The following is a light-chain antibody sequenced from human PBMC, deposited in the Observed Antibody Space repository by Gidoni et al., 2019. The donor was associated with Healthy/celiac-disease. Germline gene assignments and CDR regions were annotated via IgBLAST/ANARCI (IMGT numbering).Light chain of an antibody. J-gene: IGLJ1*01. Sequence: QSALTPPASVSGSPAPSITISCTGTSSDVGGYNYVSWYQQHPGKAPKRMIFEVSNRPSGGSNRFSGYKSGNTASLTISGLQAEDEADYYCSSYTSSSTRVFGTGTKVTVL. CDR2: EVS. V-gene: IGLV2-14*01. CDR1: SSDVGGYNY. CDR3: SSYTSSSTRV.